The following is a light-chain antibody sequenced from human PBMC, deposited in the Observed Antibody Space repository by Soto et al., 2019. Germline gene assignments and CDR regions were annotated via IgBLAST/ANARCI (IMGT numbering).Light chain of an antibody. Sequence: QSVLTQPPPASGTPGQRVTIACSGSSSNIGSNTVNLYQQLPGTAPKLLIYSHNQRPSGVPDRFSGSKSGTSASLAISGLQSEDEADYYCAAWDDSLNTYVFGTGTKVTVL. CDR3: AAWDDSLNTYV. J-gene: IGLJ1*01. V-gene: IGLV1-44*01. CDR1: SSNIGSNT. CDR2: SHN.